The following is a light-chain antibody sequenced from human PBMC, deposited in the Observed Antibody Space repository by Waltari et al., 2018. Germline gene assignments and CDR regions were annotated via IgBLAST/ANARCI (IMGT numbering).Light chain of an antibody. J-gene: IGLJ1*01. CDR3: QSYDTSLLYV. CDR1: SSTIRAGYG. V-gene: IGLV1-40*01. Sequence: QSVLTQPPSVSGAPGQRVTLSCTGSSSTIRAGYGLHWYQQLPGTAPKLLINGNTNRPLGVSGRFSASKSGTAASLAITGLQAEDEADYYCQSYDTSLLYVFGTGTKVTVL. CDR2: GNT.